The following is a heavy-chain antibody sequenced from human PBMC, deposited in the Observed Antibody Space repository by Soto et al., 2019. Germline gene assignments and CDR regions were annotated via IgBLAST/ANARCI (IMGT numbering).Heavy chain of an antibody. CDR2: ISSSGSTI. CDR1: GFTFSSYE. CDR3: ARAGFGPYSSSPLFDY. V-gene: IGHV3-48*03. J-gene: IGHJ4*02. D-gene: IGHD6-6*01. Sequence: PGGSLRLSCAASGFTFSSYEMNWVRQAPGKGLEWVSYISSSGSTIYYADSVKGRFTISRDNAKNSLYLQMNSLRAEDTAVYYRARAGFGPYSSSPLFDYWGQGTLVTVSS.